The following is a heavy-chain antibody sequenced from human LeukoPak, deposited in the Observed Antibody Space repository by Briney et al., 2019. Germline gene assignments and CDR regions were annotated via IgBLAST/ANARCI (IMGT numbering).Heavy chain of an antibody. CDR2: FIGNGGST. D-gene: IGHD3-22*01. J-gene: IGHJ4*02. CDR1: GFTFDDYG. CDR3: ARTMYYYDSSGHLTYYFDY. Sequence: GGSLRLSCAAYGFTFDDYGMSWVRQAPGRGLEWVFGFIGNGGSTGYADSVKGRLTISRDNAKNSLYLQMNSLRAEDTALYHCARTMYYYDSSGHLTYYFDYWGQGTLVTVSS. V-gene: IGHV3-20*01.